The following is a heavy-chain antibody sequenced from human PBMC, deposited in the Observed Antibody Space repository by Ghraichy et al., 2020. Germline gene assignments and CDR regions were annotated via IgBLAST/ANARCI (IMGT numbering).Heavy chain of an antibody. CDR1: GFTFSSYA. CDR2: ISGSGGST. D-gene: IGHD3-10*01. V-gene: IGHV3-23*01. CDR3: AKLISPRYYYGSGSLYDAFDI. Sequence: GGSLRLSCAASGFTFSSYAMSWVRQAPGKGLEWVSAISGSGGSTYYADSVKCRFTISRDNSKNTLYLQMNSLRADDTAVYYCAKLISPRYYYGSGSLYDAFDIWGQGTMVTVSS. J-gene: IGHJ3*02.